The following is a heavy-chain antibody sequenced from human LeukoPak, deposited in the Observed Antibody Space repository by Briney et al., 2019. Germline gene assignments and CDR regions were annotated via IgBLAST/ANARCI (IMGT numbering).Heavy chain of an antibody. Sequence: SQTLSLTCTVSGGSISSGGYYWSWIRQHPGKGLEWIGYIYYSGSTYYNPPLKSRVTISVDTSKNQFSLKLSSVTAADTAVYYCARVTGSNGYYFDYWGQGTLVTVSS. CDR1: GGSISSGGYY. J-gene: IGHJ4*02. V-gene: IGHV4-31*03. CDR2: IYYSGST. CDR3: ARVTGSNGYYFDY. D-gene: IGHD3-10*01.